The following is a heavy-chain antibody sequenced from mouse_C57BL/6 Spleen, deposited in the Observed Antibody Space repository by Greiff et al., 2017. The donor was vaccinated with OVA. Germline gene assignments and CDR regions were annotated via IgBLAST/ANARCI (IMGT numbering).Heavy chain of an antibody. CDR2: IYPGSGNT. D-gene: IGHD4-1*01. CDR3: ARSDWAFDY. Sequence: QVQLQQSGAELVRPGASVKLSCKASGYTFTDYYINWVKQRPGQGLEWIARIYPGSGNTYYNEKFKGKATLTAEKSSSTAYMQLSSLTSEDSAVYFCARSDWAFDYWGHGTTLTVSS. J-gene: IGHJ2*01. CDR1: GYTFTDYY. V-gene: IGHV1-76*01.